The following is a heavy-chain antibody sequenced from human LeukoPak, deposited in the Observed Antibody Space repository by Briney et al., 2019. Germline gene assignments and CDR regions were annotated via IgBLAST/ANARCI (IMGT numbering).Heavy chain of an antibody. CDR3: ARNPRDDYYFDY. V-gene: IGHV3-30*04. D-gene: IGHD4/OR15-4a*01. J-gene: IGHJ4*02. Sequence: GGSLRLSCAASGFTFSRVSMHWVRQAPGKGLEWVAFISDNEKRKYYTDSVKGRFTISRDNSRNTLSLQMNSLRGEDTAVYYCARNPRDDYYFDYWGQGTLVTVSS. CDR2: ISDNEKRK. CDR1: GFTFSRVS.